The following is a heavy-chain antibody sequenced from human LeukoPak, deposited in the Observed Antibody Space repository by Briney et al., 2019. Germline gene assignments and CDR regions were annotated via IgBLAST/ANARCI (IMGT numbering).Heavy chain of an antibody. J-gene: IGHJ5*02. Sequence: SETLSLTCTVSGDSINAKYWSWIRQSAGRGLEWIGRIYSSGSTNYNPSFKSRVIMSVDTSKNQFSLRLNSVSAADTAVYYCARDGAVAGIRVSGWFDPWGQGTLVTVSS. CDR2: IYSSGST. D-gene: IGHD6-19*01. V-gene: IGHV4-4*07. CDR3: ARDGAVAGIRVSGWFDP. CDR1: GDSINAKY.